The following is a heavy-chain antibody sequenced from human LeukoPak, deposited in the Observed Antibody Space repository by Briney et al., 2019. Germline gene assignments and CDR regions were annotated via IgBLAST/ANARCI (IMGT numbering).Heavy chain of an antibody. D-gene: IGHD5-18*01. CDR3: AREGLYNYGYVYGY. CDR1: GFTFSSYW. CDR2: IKQDGSEK. V-gene: IGHV3-7*01. J-gene: IGHJ4*02. Sequence: GGSLRLSCAASGFTFSSYWMSWVRQAPGKGLEWVANIKQDGSEKYYVDSVKGRFTISRDNAKNSLYLQMNSLRAEDTAVYFCAREGLYNYGYVYGYWGQGTLVTVSS.